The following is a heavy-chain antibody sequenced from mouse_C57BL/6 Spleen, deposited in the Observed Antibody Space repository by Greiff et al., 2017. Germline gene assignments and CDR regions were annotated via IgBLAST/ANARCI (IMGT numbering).Heavy chain of an antibody. V-gene: IGHV5-4*03. CDR1: GFTFSSYA. Sequence: EVKLMESGGGLVKPGGSLKLSCAASGFTFSSYAMSWVRQTPEKRLEWVATISDGGSYTYYPDNVKGRFTISRDNAKNNLYLQMSHLKSEDTAMYYCARGEYYFDYWGQGTTLTVSS. J-gene: IGHJ2*01. CDR3: ARGEYYFDY. CDR2: ISDGGSYT.